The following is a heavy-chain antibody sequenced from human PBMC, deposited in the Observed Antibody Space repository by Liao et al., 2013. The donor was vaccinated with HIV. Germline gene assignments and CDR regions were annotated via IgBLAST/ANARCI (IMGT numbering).Heavy chain of an antibody. V-gene: IGHV4-39*07. CDR1: GGSISSSSYY. CDR3: ARDYWYFDL. J-gene: IGHJ2*01. CDR2: IYTSGST. Sequence: QLQLQESGPGLVKPSETLSLTCTVSGGSISSSSYYWGWIRQPPGKGLEWIGRIYTSGSTNYNPSLKSRVTMSVDTSKNQFSLKLSSVTAADTAVYYCARDYWYFDLWGRGTLVTVSS.